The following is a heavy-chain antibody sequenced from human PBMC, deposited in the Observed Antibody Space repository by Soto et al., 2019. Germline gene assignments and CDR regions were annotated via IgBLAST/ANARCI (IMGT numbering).Heavy chain of an antibody. CDR2: IIPIFGTA. D-gene: IGHD1-7*01. CDR3: ARDNRTNNTHNWNYAMELLKVAYYGMDV. CDR1: GGTFSSYA. J-gene: IGHJ6*02. Sequence: GASVKVSCKASGGTFSSYAISWVRQAPGQGLEWMGGIIPIFGTANYAQKFQGRVTITADESTSTAYMELSSLRSEDTAVYYCARDNRTNNTHNWNYAMELLKVAYYGMDVWGQGTTVTVSS. V-gene: IGHV1-69*13.